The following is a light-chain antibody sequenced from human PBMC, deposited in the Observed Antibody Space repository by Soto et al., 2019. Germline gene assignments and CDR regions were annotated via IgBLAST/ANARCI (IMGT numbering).Light chain of an antibody. J-gene: IGKJ4*01. CDR2: DAS. CDR1: QSVSSY. CDR3: QQRSNWPPLT. V-gene: IGKV3-11*01. Sequence: EIVLTQSPATLSLSPGERATLSCRASQSVSSYLAWYQQKPGQAPRLLIYDASNRATGIPARFSGSGSGTDFTLTISSLEPEDLAVYYCQQRSNWPPLTFGGGNKVEIK.